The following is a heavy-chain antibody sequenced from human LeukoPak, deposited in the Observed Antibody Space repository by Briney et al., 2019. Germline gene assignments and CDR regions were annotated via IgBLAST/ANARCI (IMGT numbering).Heavy chain of an antibody. CDR2: INHSGST. Sequence: SETLSLTCAVYGGSFSGYYWSWIRQPPGKGLEWIGEINHSGSTNYNPSLKSRVTISVDTSKNQFSLKLSSVTAADTAVYYCARHRGVGIAARRRGAFDIWGQGTMVTVSS. D-gene: IGHD6-6*01. V-gene: IGHV4-34*01. CDR3: ARHRGVGIAARRRGAFDI. J-gene: IGHJ3*02. CDR1: GGSFSGYY.